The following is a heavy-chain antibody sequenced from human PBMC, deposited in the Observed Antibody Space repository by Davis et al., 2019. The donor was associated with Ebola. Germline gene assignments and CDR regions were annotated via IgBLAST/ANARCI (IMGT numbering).Heavy chain of an antibody. CDR2: ISAYNGNT. J-gene: IGHJ6*02. Sequence: ASVKVSCKASGYTFTSYGISWVRQAPGQGLEWMGWISAYNGNTNYAQKLQGRVTMTTDTSTSTAYMELGSLRSDDTAVYYCARDVRKGDDYYYGMDVWGQGTTVTVSS. V-gene: IGHV1-18*04. CDR3: ARDVRKGDDYYYGMDV. D-gene: IGHD2-21*02. CDR1: GYTFTSYG.